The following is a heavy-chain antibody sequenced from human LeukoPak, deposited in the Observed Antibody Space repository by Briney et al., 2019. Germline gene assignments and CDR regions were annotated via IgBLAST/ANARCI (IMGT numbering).Heavy chain of an antibody. V-gene: IGHV3-23*01. D-gene: IGHD2-21*02. Sequence: GGSLRLSCAASGFTFSTYAMSWVRQAPGMGLEWVSSIRFNGGLSYYADSVKGRFTISRDNSKNTLFLQMDSLRADDTAFYYCASTASYCGFDCYSYIDYWGQGILVTVSS. J-gene: IGHJ4*02. CDR1: GFTFSTYA. CDR3: ASTASYCGFDCYSYIDY. CDR2: IRFNGGLS.